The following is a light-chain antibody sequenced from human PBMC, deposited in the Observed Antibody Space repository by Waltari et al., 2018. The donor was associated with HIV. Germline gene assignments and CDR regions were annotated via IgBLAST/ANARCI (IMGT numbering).Light chain of an antibody. J-gene: IGKJ1*01. CDR1: QSVSSRY. CDR2: KVS. Sequence: EIVLTQSPATLSLSPGERATLSCRASQSVSSRYLAWYQQKPGQAARLVIYKVSKRATGIPDRFTGSGSGTDFTLTINSLEPEDFAVYFCQQYDVSRTFGQGTKVEVK. V-gene: IGKV3-20*01. CDR3: QQYDVSRT.